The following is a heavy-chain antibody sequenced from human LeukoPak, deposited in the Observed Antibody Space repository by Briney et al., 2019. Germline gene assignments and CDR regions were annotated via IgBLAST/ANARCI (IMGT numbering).Heavy chain of an antibody. Sequence: ASVKVSCKASGYTFTSYYMHWVRQAPGQGLEWMGIINPSGGSTSYAQKLQGRVTMTTDTSTSTAYMELRSLRSDDTAVYYCARSGYYYGSGRLDYWGQGTLVTVSS. J-gene: IGHJ4*02. CDR3: ARSGYYYGSGRLDY. D-gene: IGHD3-10*01. CDR2: INPSGGST. V-gene: IGHV1-46*01. CDR1: GYTFTSYY.